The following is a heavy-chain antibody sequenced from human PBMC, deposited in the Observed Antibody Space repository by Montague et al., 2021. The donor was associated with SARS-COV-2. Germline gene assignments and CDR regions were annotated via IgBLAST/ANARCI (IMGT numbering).Heavy chain of an antibody. CDR2: ISGSGGST. J-gene: IGHJ6*02. CDR3: AKVGSSWYHGYYYGMDV. V-gene: IGHV3-23*01. D-gene: IGHD6-13*01. CDR1: GFTFSSYA. Sequence: SLRLSCAASGFTFSSYAMSWVRQAPGKGLEWVSAISGSGGSTYYADSVKGRFTISRDNSKNTLYLQMNSLRAEDTAVYYCAKVGSSWYHGYYYGMDVWGQRATVTVSS.